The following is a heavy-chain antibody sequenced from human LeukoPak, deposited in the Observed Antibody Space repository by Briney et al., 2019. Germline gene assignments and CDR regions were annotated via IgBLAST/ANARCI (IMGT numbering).Heavy chain of an antibody. J-gene: IGHJ6*02. CDR2: INPSGGST. D-gene: IGHD1-1*01. CDR3: ARPYKNGALPHYYYYGMDV. CDR1: GYTFTSYY. Sequence: ASVKVSCKASGYTFTSYYMHWVRQAPGQGLEWMGIINPSGGSTSYAQKFQGRVTMTRDTSTSTVYMELSSLRSEDTAVYYCARPYKNGALPHYYYYGMDVWGQGTLVTVSS. V-gene: IGHV1-46*01.